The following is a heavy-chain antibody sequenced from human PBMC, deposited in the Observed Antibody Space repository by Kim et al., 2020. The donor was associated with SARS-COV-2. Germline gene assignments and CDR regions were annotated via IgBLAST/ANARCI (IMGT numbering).Heavy chain of an antibody. V-gene: IGHV4-34*01. CDR3: VLWLRGNFDY. J-gene: IGHJ4*02. D-gene: IGHD5-18*01. CDR1: GGSFSGYF. CDR2: IDHSGST. Sequence: SETLSLTCAVFGGSFSGYFWSWIRQPPGKGLEWIGEIDHSGSTKYNPSLKSRVTISVDTSKKQLSLKLRSVTAADTAMYYCVLWLRGNFDYWGQGTLVTVSS.